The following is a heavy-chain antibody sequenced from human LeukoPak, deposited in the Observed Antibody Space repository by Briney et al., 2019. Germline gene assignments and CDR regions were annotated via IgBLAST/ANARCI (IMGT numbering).Heavy chain of an antibody. CDR1: GGSISSYY. D-gene: IGHD2-21*02. Sequence: SETLSLTCTVSGGSISSYYWSWIRQPPGKGLEWIGYIYYSGSTNYNPSLKSRVTISADTSKNQFSLKLSSVTAADTAVYYCARLVVTATGGYFDYWGQGTLVTVSS. V-gene: IGHV4-59*08. CDR2: IYYSGST. CDR3: ARLVVTATGGYFDY. J-gene: IGHJ4*02.